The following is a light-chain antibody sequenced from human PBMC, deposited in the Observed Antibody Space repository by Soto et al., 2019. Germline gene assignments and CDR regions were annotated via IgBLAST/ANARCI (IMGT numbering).Light chain of an antibody. V-gene: IGLV2-18*01. CDR3: SLYTTSSTFV. J-gene: IGLJ1*01. Sequence: QSALTQPPSVSGSPGQSVTISCTGTSSDVGSYNRVSWYQQSPGTAPKLMIYEVSNRPSGVSDRFSGSKSGNTASLTISGLQAEDEADSYCSLYTTSSTFVFGTGTKLTVL. CDR1: SSDVGSYNR. CDR2: EVS.